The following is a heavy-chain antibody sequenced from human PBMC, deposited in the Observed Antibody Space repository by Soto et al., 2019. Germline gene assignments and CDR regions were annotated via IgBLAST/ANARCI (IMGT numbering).Heavy chain of an antibody. J-gene: IGHJ5*02. Sequence: SETMSLTCTVAGGSLSSYDWSWIRPHPGKGLEWIGYIYYSGSTNYNPSLKSRVTISVDTSKNQFSLKLSSVTAADTAVYYCAREGSSWYGAWSDPWGQGTLVTVSS. V-gene: IGHV4-59*01. D-gene: IGHD6-13*01. CDR1: GGSLSSYD. CDR2: IYYSGST. CDR3: AREGSSWYGAWSDP.